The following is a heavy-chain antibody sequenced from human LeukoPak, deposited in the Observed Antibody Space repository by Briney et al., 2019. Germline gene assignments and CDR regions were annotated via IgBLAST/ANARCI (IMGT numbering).Heavy chain of an antibody. CDR3: ARGHIVVVPAAPHDAFDI. V-gene: IGHV3-21*01. CDR1: GFTFSSYS. Sequence: GGSLRLSCAASGFTFSSYSMNWVRQAPGKGLEWVSSISSGSSYIYYADSVKGRFTISRDNAKNSLYLQMNSLRAEDTAVYYCARGHIVVVPAAPHDAFDIWGQGTMVTVSS. J-gene: IGHJ3*02. CDR2: ISSGSSYI. D-gene: IGHD2-2*01.